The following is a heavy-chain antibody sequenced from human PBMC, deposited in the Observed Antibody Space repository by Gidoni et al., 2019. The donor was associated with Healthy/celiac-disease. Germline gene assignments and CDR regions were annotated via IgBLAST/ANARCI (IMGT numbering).Heavy chain of an antibody. J-gene: IGHJ4*02. Sequence: QVQLVQSGAAVKKPGATVKVSCTASGHTFTGYYIHWARQAPGQGLEWMGWISPNSGDTNHAQKFQGRVTMTRDTSITTAYMEVSSLTSDDTAVYYCARGMGTATLTNIMDYWGQGTLVTVSS. D-gene: IGHD2-8*01. CDR1: GHTFTGYY. V-gene: IGHV1-2*02. CDR3: ARGMGTATLTNIMDY. CDR2: ISPNSGDT.